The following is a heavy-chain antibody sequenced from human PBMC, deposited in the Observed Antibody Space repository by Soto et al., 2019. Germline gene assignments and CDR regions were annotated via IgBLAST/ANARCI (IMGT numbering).Heavy chain of an antibody. CDR2: IYPCGVSI. Sequence: SVRFPTKTIACVFTSHYIHCLIQPPPERLEGMGTIYPCGVSIAYAQKFKGRVTMTKDMSTSTVSMELNSLTSDDTAVYYCARDQSWHDLVWWFDPWGQGTLVTVSS. J-gene: IGHJ5*02. V-gene: IGHV1-46*03. CDR3: ARDQSWHDLVWWFDP. D-gene: IGHD1-1*01. CDR1: ACVFTSHY.